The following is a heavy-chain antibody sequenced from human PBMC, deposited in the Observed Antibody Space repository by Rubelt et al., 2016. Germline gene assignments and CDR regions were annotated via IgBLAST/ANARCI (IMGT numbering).Heavy chain of an antibody. CDR1: GGSISSYY. CDR3: ARSAWIPHYFDY. Sequence: QVQLQESGPGLVKPSETLSLTCTVSGGSISSYYCSWIRQPPGKGLEWIGYISYSGSSTYNPSLKSRVIISGDTSKNQFALKLSSVTAADTAVYYCARSAWIPHYFDYWGQGTLVTVSS. CDR2: ISYSGSS. D-gene: IGHD5-12*01. J-gene: IGHJ4*02. V-gene: IGHV4-59*01.